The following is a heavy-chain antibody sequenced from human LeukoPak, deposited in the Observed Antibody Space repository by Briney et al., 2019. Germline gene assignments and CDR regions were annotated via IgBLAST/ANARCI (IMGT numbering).Heavy chain of an antibody. D-gene: IGHD2-15*01. J-gene: IGHJ5*02. CDR3: ARASVGYCSGGSCYPNWFDP. V-gene: IGHV1-2*02. Sequence: ASVKVSCKASGYTFTSYYMHWVRQAPGQGLEWMGWINPNSGDTNYAQKFQGRVTMTRDTSISTAYMELSRLRSDDTAVYYCARASVGYCSGGSCYPNWFDPWGQGTLVTISS. CDR1: GYTFTSYY. CDR2: INPNSGDT.